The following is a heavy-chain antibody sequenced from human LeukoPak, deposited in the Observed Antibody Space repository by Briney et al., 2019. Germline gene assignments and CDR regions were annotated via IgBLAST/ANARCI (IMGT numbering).Heavy chain of an antibody. CDR1: GGSISDYY. CDR2: IYYSGST. CDR3: AEYYYASGSYYNGRFDP. J-gene: IGHJ5*02. V-gene: IGHV4-59*01. D-gene: IGHD3-10*01. Sequence: SETLSLTCTVSGGSISDYYWSWIRQSPGRGLEWIGYIYYSGSTNYNPSLKSRVTISVDRSKNQFSLKVSSVTAADTAVYYCAEYYYASGSYYNGRFDPWGQGMLVTVSS.